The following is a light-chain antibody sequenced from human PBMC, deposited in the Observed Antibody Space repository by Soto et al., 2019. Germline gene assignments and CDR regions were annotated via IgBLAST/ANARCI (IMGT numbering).Light chain of an antibody. CDR3: QQYNNRPPWT. CDR2: GAS. V-gene: IGKV3-15*01. Sequence: EIVMTQSPATLSVSPGERATLSCRASQSVSSNLAWYQQKPGQAPRLLIYGASTRSTGIPARFSGSGSGTEVTLTTSSLQSADFAVYYCQQYNNRPPWTFGQGTKVEIK. J-gene: IGKJ1*01. CDR1: QSVSSN.